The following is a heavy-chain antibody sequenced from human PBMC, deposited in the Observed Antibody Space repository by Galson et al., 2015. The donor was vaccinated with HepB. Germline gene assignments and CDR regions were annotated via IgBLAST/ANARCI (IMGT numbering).Heavy chain of an antibody. V-gene: IGHV1-8*01. CDR3: ARDVMRSGSRRDY. CDR2: MNPNSGNT. J-gene: IGHJ4*02. Sequence: SVKVSCKASGYTFTSYDINWVRQATGQGLEWMGWMNPNSGNTGYAQKFQGRVTMTRNTSISTAHMELRSLRSDDTAVYYCARDVMRSGSRRDYWGQGTLVTVSS. CDR1: GYTFTSYD. D-gene: IGHD1-26*01.